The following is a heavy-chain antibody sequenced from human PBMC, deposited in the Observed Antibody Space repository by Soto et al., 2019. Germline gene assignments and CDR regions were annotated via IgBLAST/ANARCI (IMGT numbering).Heavy chain of an antibody. Sequence: VQVVQSGAEVKKPGSSVKVSCQASGGTFGSQSFTWVRQAPGQGLEWMGRIVPILDLINYSPNFQGRLTITADKSTNTAYMELSSLTHDDTALYFCARDAGSGWYNRNWGQGTPVTVSS. CDR2: IVPILDLI. J-gene: IGHJ1*01. D-gene: IGHD6-19*01. CDR1: GGTFGSQS. V-gene: IGHV1-69*08. CDR3: ARDAGSGWYNRN.